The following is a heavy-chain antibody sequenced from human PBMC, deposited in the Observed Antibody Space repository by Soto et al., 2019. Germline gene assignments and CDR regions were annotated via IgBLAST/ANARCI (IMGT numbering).Heavy chain of an antibody. CDR2: IWYDGSNK. D-gene: IGHD3-9*01. Sequence: PGGSLRLSCAASGFTFSSYGMHWVRQAPGKGLEWVAVIWYDGSNKYYADSVKGRFTISRDNSKNTLYLQMNSLRAEDTAVYYCARDLTDYDILTGYYLPHDYWGKGTLVTVSS. J-gene: IGHJ4*02. V-gene: IGHV3-33*01. CDR1: GFTFSSYG. CDR3: ARDLTDYDILTGYYLPHDY.